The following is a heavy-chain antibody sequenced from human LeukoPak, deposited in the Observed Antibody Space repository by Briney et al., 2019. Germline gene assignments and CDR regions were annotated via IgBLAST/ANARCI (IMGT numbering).Heavy chain of an antibody. V-gene: IGHV3-15*01. D-gene: IGHD2/OR15-2a*01. Sequence: GGSLRLSCAASGFTFSDAWMNWVRQTPGKGLEWVGRIQSKTHGGTTDFAPPVKDRFTISRDDSKSMLFLQMNSLKPEDTAVYYCTTAFFGSPPGWGQGTLVTVSS. CDR2: IQSKTHGGTT. CDR1: GFTFSDAW. J-gene: IGHJ4*02. CDR3: TTAFFGSPPG.